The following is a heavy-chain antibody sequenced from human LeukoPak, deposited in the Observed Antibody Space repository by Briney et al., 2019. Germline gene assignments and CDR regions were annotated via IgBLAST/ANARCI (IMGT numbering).Heavy chain of an antibody. J-gene: IGHJ4*02. Sequence: SETLSLTCAVSGESFSGYYWSWIRQPPGKGLEWIGEINHSGSTKYNPSLKSRVTISVDTSKNQFSLNLSSVTAADTAVYYCAGEDDSSGSYVEQWGQGTLGTVSA. D-gene: IGHD3-22*01. V-gene: IGHV4-34*01. CDR2: INHSGST. CDR3: AGEDDSSGSYVEQ. CDR1: GESFSGYY.